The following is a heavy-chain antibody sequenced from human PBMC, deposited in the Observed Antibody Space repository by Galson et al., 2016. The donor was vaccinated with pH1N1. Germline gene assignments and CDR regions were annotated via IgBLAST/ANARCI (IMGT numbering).Heavy chain of an antibody. V-gene: IGHV3-23*01. D-gene: IGHD2-15*01. CDR3: AKRDTVGYYYFDY. CDR1: GFTFSNYA. Sequence: SLRLSCAASGFTFSNYAMSWVRQAPGKGLEWVSNIISTGAGTYYADSVKGRFTVSRDNSKSTLYLQMNSLRAEDTAVYDCAKRDTVGYYYFDYWGQGALVTVSA. J-gene: IGHJ4*02. CDR2: IISTGAGT.